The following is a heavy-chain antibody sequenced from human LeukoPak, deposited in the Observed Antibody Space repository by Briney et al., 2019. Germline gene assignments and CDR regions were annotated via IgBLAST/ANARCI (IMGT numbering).Heavy chain of an antibody. CDR3: ARYRSSWYYFDY. V-gene: IGHV1-2*02. Sequence: ASVKVSCKASGYTFTGYYMHWVRQAPGQGLEWMGWINPNSGGTNYAQKFQGRVTMTRDTSISTAYMELSRLRSDDTAVYYCARYRSSWYYFDYWGQGTLVTVSS. CDR1: GYTFTGYY. CDR2: INPNSGGT. D-gene: IGHD6-13*01. J-gene: IGHJ4*02.